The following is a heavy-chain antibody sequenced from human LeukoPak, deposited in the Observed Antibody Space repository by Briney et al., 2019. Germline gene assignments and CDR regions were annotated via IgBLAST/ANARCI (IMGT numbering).Heavy chain of an antibody. V-gene: IGHV3-30*02. Sequence: GGSLRLSCAASGLTFSSDGMHWVRQAPGKGLGWVAFIRYDSSSKYYADSVRGRFTISRDNSKNTLYLQMNSLRAEDTAVYYCAKDSSVYNYDSRNLDYWGQGTLVTVSS. J-gene: IGHJ4*02. CDR2: IRYDSSSK. CDR1: GLTFSSDG. D-gene: IGHD3-16*01. CDR3: AKDSSVYNYDSRNLDY.